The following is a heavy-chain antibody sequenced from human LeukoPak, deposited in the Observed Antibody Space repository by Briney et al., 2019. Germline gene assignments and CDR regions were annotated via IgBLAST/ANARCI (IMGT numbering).Heavy chain of an antibody. V-gene: IGHV4-34*01. CDR3: ARFSYYGSGSYYNSY. CDR2: INHSEST. Sequence: PSETLSLTCAVYGGSFSGYYWSWIRQPPGKGLEWIGEINHSESTNYNPSLKSRVTISVDTSKNQFSLKLSSVTAADTAVYYCARFSYYGSGSYYNSYWGQGTLVTVSS. CDR1: GGSFSGYY. D-gene: IGHD3-10*01. J-gene: IGHJ4*02.